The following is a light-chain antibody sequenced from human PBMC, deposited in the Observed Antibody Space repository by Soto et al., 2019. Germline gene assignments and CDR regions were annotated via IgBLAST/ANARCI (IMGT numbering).Light chain of an antibody. V-gene: IGKV1-5*01. CDR2: DAS. J-gene: IGKJ3*01. CDR3: HQYNSWPRGT. Sequence: DIRLTQSPSTLSAAVGDRVTITCRASQSIAIWLAWYHQKPGKAPKALIYDASRLESGVPSRFSGSGSGTEFTLTISSLQPDDFATYYCHQYNSWPRGTFGPGTKVEIK. CDR1: QSIAIW.